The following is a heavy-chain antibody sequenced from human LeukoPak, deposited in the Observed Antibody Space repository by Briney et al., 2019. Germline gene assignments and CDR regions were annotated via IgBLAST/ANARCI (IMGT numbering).Heavy chain of an antibody. CDR3: AASGSYYVFDY. CDR2: IYSGGRT. D-gene: IGHD1-26*01. Sequence: GGSLRLSCAASGFTVSSNYMSWVRQAPGKGLEWVSVIYSGGRTYYADSVKGRFTISRDNSKNTLYLQMNSLRAEDTAVYYCAASGSYYVFDYWGQGTLVTVSS. J-gene: IGHJ4*02. V-gene: IGHV3-66*01. CDR1: GFTVSSNY.